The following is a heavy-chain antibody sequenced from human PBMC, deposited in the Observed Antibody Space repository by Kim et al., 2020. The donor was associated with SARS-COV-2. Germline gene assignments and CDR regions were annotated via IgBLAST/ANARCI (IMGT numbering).Heavy chain of an antibody. CDR1: GFSLNARGLG. V-gene: IGHV2-5*02. CDR2: IFWDDDK. Sequence: SGPTLVNPTQTLTLTCTFSGFSLNARGLGVGWIRQPPGKALEWLALIFWDDDKYYSPSLKNRLTITKDTSKNQVVLTMTNMDPVDTGTYYCSHRGHDILEYWGQGILVTVSS. CDR3: SHRGHDILEY. D-gene: IGHD1-1*01. J-gene: IGHJ4*02.